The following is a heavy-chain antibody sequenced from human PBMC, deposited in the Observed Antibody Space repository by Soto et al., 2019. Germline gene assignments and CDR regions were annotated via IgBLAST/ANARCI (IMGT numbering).Heavy chain of an antibody. CDR1: GFTFKAYA. J-gene: IGHJ4*02. V-gene: IGHV3-23*01. Sequence: QLLESGGASVQPGGSLRLSCVASGFTFKAYAMGWVRQAPGRGLEWVSSITATNGNTYYADSVRGRFTISRDNTRNSLFLQMTGLRPEDSALYYCAKDEGTSSTVFDYWGQGTRVTVPS. CDR3: AKDEGTSSTVFDY. CDR2: ITATNGNT. D-gene: IGHD4-4*01.